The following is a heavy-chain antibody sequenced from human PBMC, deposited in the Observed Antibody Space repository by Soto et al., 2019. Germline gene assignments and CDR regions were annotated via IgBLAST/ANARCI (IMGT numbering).Heavy chain of an antibody. CDR3: ARAMDWNYVYYYYYGMDV. Sequence: SETLTVTCAFYVGSFSVYYWSWIRQPPGKGLELIGEINHSGSTNYNPSLKSRVTISVDTSKNQFSLKLSSVTAADTAVYYCARAMDWNYVYYYYYGMDVWGQGTTVTVSS. CDR1: VGSFSVYY. J-gene: IGHJ6*01. V-gene: IGHV4-34*01. D-gene: IGHD1-7*01. CDR2: INHSGST.